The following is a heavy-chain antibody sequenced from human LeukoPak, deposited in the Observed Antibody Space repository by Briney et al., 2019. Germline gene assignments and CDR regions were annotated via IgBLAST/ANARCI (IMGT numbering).Heavy chain of an antibody. V-gene: IGHV4-30-4*08. CDR1: GGSISSGGYY. CDR3: ARAGYQLLYYYYYYYMDV. CDR2: IYYSGST. Sequence: SQTLSLTCTVSGGSISSGGYYWSWIRQPPGKGLEWIGYIYYSGSTYYNPSLKSRVTISVDTSKNQFSLKLSSVTAADTAVYYCARAGYQLLYYYYYYYMDVWGKGTTVTVSS. D-gene: IGHD2-2*02. J-gene: IGHJ6*03.